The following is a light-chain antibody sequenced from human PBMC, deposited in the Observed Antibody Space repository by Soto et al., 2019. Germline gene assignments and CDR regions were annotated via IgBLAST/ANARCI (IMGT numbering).Light chain of an antibody. CDR1: SNDVGGYNY. J-gene: IGLJ1*01. V-gene: IGLV2-8*01. CDR2: EVS. CDR3: SSYAGSNTPYV. Sequence: QSALTQPPSASGSPGQSVSISCTGTSNDVGGYNYVSWYQQHPGKAPKLMIYEVSKRPSGVPDRFSSSKSGNTASLTVSGLQAEDEADYYCSSYAGSNTPYVFGTGTKLTVL.